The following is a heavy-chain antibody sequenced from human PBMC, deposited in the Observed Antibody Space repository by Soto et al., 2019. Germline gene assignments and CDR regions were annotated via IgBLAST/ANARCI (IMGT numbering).Heavy chain of an antibody. D-gene: IGHD2-15*01. V-gene: IGHV4-59*08. J-gene: IGHJ6*03. CDR2: IYYSGST. Sequence: PSETLSLTCTVSGGSISSYYWSWIRQPPGKGLEWIGYIYYSGSTNYNPSLKSRVTISVDTSKNQFSLKLSSVTAADTAVYYCARFSRSPYYYYMDVWGKGTAVTVSS. CDR1: GGSISSYY. CDR3: ARFSRSPYYYYMDV.